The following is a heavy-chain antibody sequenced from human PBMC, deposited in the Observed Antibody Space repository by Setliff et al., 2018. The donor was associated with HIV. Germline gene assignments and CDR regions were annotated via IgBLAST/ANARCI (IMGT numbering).Heavy chain of an antibody. D-gene: IGHD6-19*01. CDR2: INVNNGNT. CDR3: ARDPPTAGWYFDH. CDR1: GYTFIHYD. J-gene: IGHJ2*01. V-gene: IGHV1-18*01. Sequence: GASVKVSCKASGYTFIHYDVSWVRRAPGQGLEWMGWINVNNGNTNYAQKFQGRVTMTTDTSTTTVYMELRSLRSDDTAVYYCARDPPTAGWYFDHWGRGTLVTVSS.